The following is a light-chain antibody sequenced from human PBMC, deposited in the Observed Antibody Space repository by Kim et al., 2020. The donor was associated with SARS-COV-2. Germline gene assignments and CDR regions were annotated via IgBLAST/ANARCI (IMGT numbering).Light chain of an antibody. J-gene: IGKJ2*01. V-gene: IGKV1-5*03. CDR3: QQFNSYPYT. CDR1: RSISGW. Sequence: SASVGNRVTITCRASRSISGWLAWYQQKPGKAPKLLIYQASTLEGGVPSRFSGSGYGTEFTLTISSLQPDDFATYFCQQFNSYPYTFGQGTKLEI. CDR2: QAS.